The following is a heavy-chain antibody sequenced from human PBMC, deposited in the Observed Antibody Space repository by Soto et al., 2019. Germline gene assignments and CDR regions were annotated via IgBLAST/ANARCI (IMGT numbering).Heavy chain of an antibody. D-gene: IGHD2-15*01. V-gene: IGHV2-5*02. CDR1: GFSLSTSGVG. CDR2: IYWDDDK. J-gene: IGHJ4*02. Sequence: QITLKESGPTLVKPTQTLTLTCTFSGFSLSTSGVGVGWIRQPPRKALEWLALIYWDDDKRYSPSLKSRLTITKDTTKNQVVLTMTNMDPVDTATYYCAHRPSYCSGGSCYSGFDYWGQGTLVTVSS. CDR3: AHRPSYCSGGSCYSGFDY.